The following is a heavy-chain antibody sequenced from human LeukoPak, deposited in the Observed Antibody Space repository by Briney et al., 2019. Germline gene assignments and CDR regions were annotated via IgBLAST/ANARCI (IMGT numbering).Heavy chain of an antibody. CDR1: GFTFSSYW. J-gene: IGHJ5*02. CDR2: IKQDGSEK. Sequence: GGSLRLSCAASGFTFSSYWMSWVRQAPWKGLEWVANIKQDGSEKYYVDSVKGRFTISRDNAKNSLYLQMNSLRAEDTAVYYCARDPSGSYSWFDPWGQGTLVTVSS. D-gene: IGHD1-26*01. V-gene: IGHV3-7*01. CDR3: ARDPSGSYSWFDP.